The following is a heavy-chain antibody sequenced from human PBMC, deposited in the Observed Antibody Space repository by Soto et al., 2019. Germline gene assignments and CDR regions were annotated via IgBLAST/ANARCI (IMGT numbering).Heavy chain of an antibody. D-gene: IGHD6-19*01. Sequence: QVQLQESGTGLVKPSQSLSLTCDVSGDSISSGGHYWTWIRQHPGQGLEWIGYIFYSGTAYYSPAVKSRVIISRATSKIQLSLKVTSVTAADTAVYYFATGLSVNTFDFWGQGALVTV. J-gene: IGHJ4*02. CDR2: IFYSGTA. CDR1: GDSISSGGHY. CDR3: ATGLSVNTFDF. V-gene: IGHV4-31*11.